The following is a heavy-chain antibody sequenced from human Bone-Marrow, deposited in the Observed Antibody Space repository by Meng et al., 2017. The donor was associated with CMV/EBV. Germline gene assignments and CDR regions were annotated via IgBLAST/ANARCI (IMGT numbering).Heavy chain of an antibody. Sequence: SVKVSCKASGGTFNSFAFSWVRQAPGQGLEWMGGVIPIFDTTNYAQQFQGRLTITTDESKSIVSMELNNLRSEDTAVYYCARDRTGDCSSTSCYNYYYYYGMDVWGQGTTVTVYS. J-gene: IGHJ6*02. CDR3: ARDRTGDCSSTSCYNYYYYYGMDV. V-gene: IGHV1-69*05. D-gene: IGHD2-2*02. CDR2: VIPIFDTT. CDR1: GGTFNSFA.